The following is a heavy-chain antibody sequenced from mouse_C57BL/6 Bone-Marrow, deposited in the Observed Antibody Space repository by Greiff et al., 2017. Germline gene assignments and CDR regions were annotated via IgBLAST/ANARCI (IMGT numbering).Heavy chain of an antibody. V-gene: IGHV1-81*01. Sequence: QVQLQQSGAELARPGASVKLSCKASGYTFTSYGISWVKQRTGQGLEWIGEFYPRSGNTYYNEKFKGKATLTADKSSSTAYMELRSLTSEDSAVYFCARRGIYYGSSYYWYFDVWGTGTTVTVSS. CDR2: FYPRSGNT. CDR3: ARRGIYYGSSYYWYFDV. CDR1: GYTFTSYG. J-gene: IGHJ1*03. D-gene: IGHD1-1*01.